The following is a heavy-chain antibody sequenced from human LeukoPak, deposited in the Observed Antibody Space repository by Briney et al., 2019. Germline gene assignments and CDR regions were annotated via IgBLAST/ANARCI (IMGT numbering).Heavy chain of an antibody. CDR3: ARVERAPRSDALDI. Sequence: GGSLRLSCAASGFTFSSYTMSWVRQAPGTGLEWVSAISGSGGSTYYADSVKGRFTISRDNSKNTLYLQMNSLRAEDTAVYYCARVERAPRSDALDIWGQGTMVTVSS. CDR1: GFTFSSYT. J-gene: IGHJ3*02. V-gene: IGHV3-23*01. CDR2: ISGSGGST. D-gene: IGHD4/OR15-4a*01.